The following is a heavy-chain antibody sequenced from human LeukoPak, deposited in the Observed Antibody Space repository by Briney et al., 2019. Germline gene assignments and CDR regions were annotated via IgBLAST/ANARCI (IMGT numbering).Heavy chain of an antibody. Sequence: ASLKVSCKASGYTFTGYYINWVRQAPGQGLEWMGWINPNSGGTNYPQKFQGRVTMTSDTSISTAYMELTSLRSDDSAVYYCARKSAVRSTSEFDFWGQGTLVTASS. D-gene: IGHD2-2*01. CDR3: ARKSAVRSTSEFDF. V-gene: IGHV1-2*02. J-gene: IGHJ4*02. CDR2: INPNSGGT. CDR1: GYTFTGYY.